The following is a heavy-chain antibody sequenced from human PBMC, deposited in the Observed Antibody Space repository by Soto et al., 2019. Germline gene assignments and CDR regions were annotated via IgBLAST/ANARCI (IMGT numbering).Heavy chain of an antibody. CDR3: AKRGSGMDV. D-gene: IGHD3-16*01. V-gene: IGHV4-34*01. CDR1: GGSFSGYY. Sequence: SETLSLTCAVYGGSFSGYYWSWIRQPPGKGLEWIGEISHTGSTSYNPSLKSRVTISVDTSKNQFSLKLYSVTAADTAVYHCAKRGSGMDVWGQGTTVTVSS. CDR2: ISHTGST. J-gene: IGHJ6*02.